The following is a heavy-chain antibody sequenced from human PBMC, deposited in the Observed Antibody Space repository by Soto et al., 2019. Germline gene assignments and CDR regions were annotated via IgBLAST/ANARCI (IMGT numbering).Heavy chain of an antibody. Sequence: QVQLVQSGAEVKKPGSSVKVSCKASGGTFSSYAISWVRQAPGQGLEWMGGIIPIFGTANYAQKFQGRVTINADESTSTAYMELSSLRSEDTAVYYCARGRGPTVTTGNGMDVWGQGTTVTVSS. D-gene: IGHD4-17*01. V-gene: IGHV1-69*01. J-gene: IGHJ6*02. CDR3: ARGRGPTVTTGNGMDV. CDR2: IIPIFGTA. CDR1: GGTFSSYA.